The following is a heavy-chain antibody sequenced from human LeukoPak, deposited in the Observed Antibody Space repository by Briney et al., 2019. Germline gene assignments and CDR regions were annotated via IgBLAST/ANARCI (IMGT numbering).Heavy chain of an antibody. D-gene: IGHD6-6*01. CDR3: ARFFLGPVNSSPSHFDI. V-gene: IGHV1-18*01. CDR2: ISAYNGNT. Sequence: ASVKVSCKASGYTFTSYGISWVRQAPGQGLEGMGWISAYNGNTNYAQKLQGRVTMTTDTSTSTAYMELRSLRSDDTAVYYCARFFLGPVNSSPSHFDIWGQGTMVTVSS. J-gene: IGHJ3*02. CDR1: GYTFTSYG.